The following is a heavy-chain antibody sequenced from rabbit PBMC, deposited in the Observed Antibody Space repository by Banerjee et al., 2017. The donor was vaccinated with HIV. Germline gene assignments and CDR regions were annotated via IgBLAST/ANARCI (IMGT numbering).Heavy chain of an antibody. CDR1: GFSFSSSYY. D-gene: IGHD6-1*01. J-gene: IGHJ4*01. V-gene: IGHV1S45*01. CDR2: IYTGSSGST. CDR3: ARGSGSYAYGYL. Sequence: QEQLVESGGGLVQPEGSLTLTCTASGFSFSSSYYMCWVRQAPGKGLEWIGCIYTGSSGSTYYASWAKGRFTISKTSSTTVTLQMTSLTAADTATYFCARGSGSYAYGYLWGQGTLVTVS.